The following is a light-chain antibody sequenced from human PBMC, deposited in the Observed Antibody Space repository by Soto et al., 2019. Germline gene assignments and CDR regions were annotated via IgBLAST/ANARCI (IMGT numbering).Light chain of an antibody. J-gene: IGLJ1*01. Sequence: QSALTQPASVSGSPGQSITISCTGTISDVGGFSYVSWYQHHPGKAPKLMIYDVSNRPSGVSYRFSGSKSGNTASLTISGLEAEDEADYYCGSYSSSSAPYVFGTGTKLTVL. CDR3: GSYSSSSAPYV. CDR2: DVS. CDR1: ISDVGGFSY. V-gene: IGLV2-14*01.